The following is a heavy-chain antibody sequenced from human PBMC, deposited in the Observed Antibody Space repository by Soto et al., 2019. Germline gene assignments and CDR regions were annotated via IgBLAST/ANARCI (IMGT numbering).Heavy chain of an antibody. J-gene: IGHJ4*02. CDR3: ARDMYGDPGY. CDR2: ISAYNGNT. V-gene: IGHV1-18*01. D-gene: IGHD4-17*01. CDR1: GYTFTSYG. Sequence: QVQLVQSGAEVKKPGASVKVSCKASGYTFTSYGISWVRQAPGQGLELVGWISAYNGNTNYAQKLQGRVTMTTDTTTSTAHMELRRLRSADPAVYYCARDMYGDPGYGGQGTLVTVSS.